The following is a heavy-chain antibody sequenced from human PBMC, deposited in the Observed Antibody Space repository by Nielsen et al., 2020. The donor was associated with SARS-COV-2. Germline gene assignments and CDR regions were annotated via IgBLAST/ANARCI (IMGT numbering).Heavy chain of an antibody. J-gene: IGHJ4*02. Sequence: GESLKISCKTSGYIFTSYWIGWVRQMSGKGLEWMGIIYPGDSDTSYSSSLPGQFTISADKSLNPAYLQWSSLTASDTAMYYCASSVETDMGSFAYWGQGTLVTVSS. V-gene: IGHV5-51*01. CDR1: GYIFTSYW. CDR2: IYPGDSDT. D-gene: IGHD5-18*01. CDR3: ASSVETDMGSFAY.